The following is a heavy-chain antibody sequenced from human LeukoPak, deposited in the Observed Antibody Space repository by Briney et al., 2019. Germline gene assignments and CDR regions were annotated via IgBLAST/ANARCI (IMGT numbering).Heavy chain of an antibody. CDR2: IFYSGST. V-gene: IGHV4-59*01. J-gene: IGHJ3*02. CDR3: ARLRGEDHDAFDI. Sequence: SETLSLTCTVSGGSISSYYWSWIRQPPGKGLVWIGYIFYSGSTNYNPSLKSRVTISVDTSKNQFSLKLSSVTAADTAVYYCARLRGEDHDAFDIWGQGTMVTVSS. D-gene: IGHD3-16*01. CDR1: GGSISSYY.